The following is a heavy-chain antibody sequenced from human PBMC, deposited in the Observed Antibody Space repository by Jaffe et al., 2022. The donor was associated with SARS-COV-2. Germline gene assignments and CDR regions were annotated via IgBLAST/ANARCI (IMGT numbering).Heavy chain of an antibody. J-gene: IGHJ4*02. Sequence: VQLVESGGGLVKPGGSLRLSCAASGFTFSDYYMSWIRQAPGKGLEWVSFLSNGGNKIYYADSLKGRFTISRDNAKNSVYLQMNSLRAEDTAIYYCTRAKVNSGWFGFASGYFDYWGQGALVTVSS. CDR3: TRAKVNSGWFGFASGYFDY. CDR2: LSNGGNKI. V-gene: IGHV3-11*01. CDR1: GFTFSDYY. D-gene: IGHD6-19*01.